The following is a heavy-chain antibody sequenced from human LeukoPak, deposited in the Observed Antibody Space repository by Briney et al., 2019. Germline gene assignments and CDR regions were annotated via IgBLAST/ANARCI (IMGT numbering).Heavy chain of an antibody. Sequence: GRSLRLSCAASGFTFSSYDIHWVRQAPGKGLEWVAVISSDGSNKYCADSVKGRFTISRDNSKNTLYLQMNSLRAEDTAVYYCARATEGLDYWGQGTLVTVSS. CDR1: GFTFSSYD. J-gene: IGHJ4*02. CDR3: ARATEGLDY. CDR2: ISSDGSNK. V-gene: IGHV3-30*03.